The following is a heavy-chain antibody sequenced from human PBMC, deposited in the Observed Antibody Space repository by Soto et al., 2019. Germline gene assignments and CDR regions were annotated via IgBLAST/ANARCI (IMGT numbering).Heavy chain of an antibody. J-gene: IGHJ4*02. V-gene: IGHV1-18*01. CDR1: GYTFTSYG. CDR3: AREAAAGTLDY. Sequence: QVQLVQSGAEVKKPGASVKVSCKASGYTFTSYGISWVRQAPGQGLEWMGWISAYNGNTNYAQKFQGRVTMTTDTSTRTADMELRSLRSDDASVYYCAREAAAGTLDYWGQGSLVTVSS. D-gene: IGHD6-13*01. CDR2: ISAYNGNT.